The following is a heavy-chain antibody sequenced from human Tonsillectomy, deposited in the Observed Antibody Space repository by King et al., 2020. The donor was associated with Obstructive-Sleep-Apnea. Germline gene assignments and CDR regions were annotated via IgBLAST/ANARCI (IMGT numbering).Heavy chain of an antibody. CDR1: GFTFDDYA. D-gene: IGHD6-19*01. Sequence: VQLVESGGGLVQPGRSLRLSCAASGFTFDDYAMHWVRQAPGKGLEWVSGISWKSGNIGYADSVKGRFTISRDNAKKSLYLQMNSLRAEDTALYYCAKADFVSSGWLDYWGQGTLVTVSS. J-gene: IGHJ4*02. CDR2: ISWKSGNI. CDR3: AKADFVSSGWLDY. V-gene: IGHV3-9*01.